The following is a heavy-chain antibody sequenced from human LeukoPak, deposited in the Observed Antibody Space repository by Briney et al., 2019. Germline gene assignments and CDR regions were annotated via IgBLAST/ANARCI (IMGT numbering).Heavy chain of an antibody. CDR2: ISDSSSST. J-gene: IGHJ3*02. CDR1: GFSFSNYA. D-gene: IGHD3-10*01. Sequence: PGGSLRLSCAASGFSFSNYAMSWVRQPPGRGLEWVSAISDSSSSTYFADSVKGRFTISRDNSKNTLYLQMNSLRAEDTAVYYCAKVPGKGYAFDIWGQGTMVTVSS. CDR3: AKVPGKGYAFDI. V-gene: IGHV3-23*01.